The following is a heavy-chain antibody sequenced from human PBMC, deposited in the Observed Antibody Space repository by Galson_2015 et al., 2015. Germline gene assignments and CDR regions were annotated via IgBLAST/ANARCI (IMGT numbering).Heavy chain of an antibody. Sequence: SLRLSCAASGFTFSSDWMHWVRQAPGKGLVWVSGISGSGGSTYYADSVKGRFTISRDNSKNTLYLQMNSLRAEDTAVYYCAKDRENDSSGYIGWGQGTLVTVSS. CDR1: GFTFSSDW. CDR2: ISGSGGST. V-gene: IGHV3-23*01. D-gene: IGHD3-22*01. CDR3: AKDRENDSSGYIG. J-gene: IGHJ4*02.